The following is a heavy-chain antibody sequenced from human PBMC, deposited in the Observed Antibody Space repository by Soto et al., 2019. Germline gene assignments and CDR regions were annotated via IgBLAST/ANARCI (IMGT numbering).Heavy chain of an antibody. V-gene: IGHV3-21*01. J-gene: IGHJ6*03. Sequence: EVQLVESGGGLVKPGGSLRLSCAASGFTFSNYSMNWVRQAPGKGLEWVSSISSSSSYIYYADSVKGRFTISRDNAKNSLYLQMNSLRAEDTAVYYCARPWGHYYYYYYMDVWGEGTTVTVSS. CDR3: ARPWGHYYYYYYMDV. D-gene: IGHD7-27*01. CDR2: ISSSSSYI. CDR1: GFTFSNYS.